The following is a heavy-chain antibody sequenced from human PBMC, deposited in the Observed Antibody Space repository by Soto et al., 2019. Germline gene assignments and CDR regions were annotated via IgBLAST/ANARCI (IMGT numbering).Heavy chain of an antibody. CDR1: GGSFSSFY. CDR3: ATYDSGGKFDF. D-gene: IGHD3-22*01. V-gene: IGHV4-59*01. J-gene: IGHJ4*02. CDR2: IYYSGTI. Sequence: TCTVSGGSFSSFYWSWIRQPPGKGLEWIGYIYYSGTINNNPSLKGRVSISVDTSKNQFSLKLISVTAADTAVYYCATYDSGGKFDFWGQGTLVTVSS.